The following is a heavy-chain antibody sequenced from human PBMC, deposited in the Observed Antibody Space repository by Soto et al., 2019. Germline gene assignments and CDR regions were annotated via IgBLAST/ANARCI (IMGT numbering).Heavy chain of an antibody. V-gene: IGHV4-34*01. CDR2: INHSGST. J-gene: IGHJ2*01. Sequence: GKGLEWIGEINHSGSTNYNPSLKSRVTISVDTSKNQFSLKLSSVTAADTAVYFFFSSRRRHTRLTSGLGILLNRSSDL. D-gene: IGHD2-15*01. CDR3: FSSRRRHTRLTSGLGILLNRSSDL.